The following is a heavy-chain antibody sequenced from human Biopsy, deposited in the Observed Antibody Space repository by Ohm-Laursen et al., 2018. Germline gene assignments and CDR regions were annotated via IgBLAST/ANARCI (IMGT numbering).Heavy chain of an antibody. CDR3: ARDGAVGYGLDV. CDR1: GFTFSSYA. J-gene: IGHJ6*02. D-gene: IGHD3-3*01. V-gene: IGHV3-23*01. CDR2: INSSGGST. Sequence: SLRLSCSASGFTFSSYAMSWVRQAPGKGLEWVSTINSSGGSTYYADSVKGRFTISRDNSKNTLYLQMNSLRAEDTAVYYCARDGAVGYGLDVWGQGTTVTVSS.